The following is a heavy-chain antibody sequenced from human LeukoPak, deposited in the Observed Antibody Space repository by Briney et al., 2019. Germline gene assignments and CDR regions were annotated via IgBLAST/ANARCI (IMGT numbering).Heavy chain of an antibody. CDR2: MSPNSGDT. J-gene: IGHJ4*02. V-gene: IGHV1-8*01. D-gene: IGHD7-27*01. CDR3: ARGPPNWGYDY. Sequence: ASVKVSCKASGYTLTSYDFNWVRQATGQRPEWMGWMSPNSGDTGYAQKFQDRVTMTRNTSISTAYMELSSLRSDDTAVYYCARGPPNWGYDYWGPGTLVTVSS. CDR1: GYTLTSYD.